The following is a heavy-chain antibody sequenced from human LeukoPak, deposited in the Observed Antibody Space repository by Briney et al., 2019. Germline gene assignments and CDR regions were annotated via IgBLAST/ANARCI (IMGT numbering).Heavy chain of an antibody. Sequence: PGGSLRLSCAASGFTFSSYAMHWVRQAPGKGLEWVAIIWSDGNNKYCADSVEGRLTISRDTSKNTLFLQMNSLRAEDTAVYYCARGQPGVAAAGNLDYWGQGTLVTVSS. CDR1: GFTFSSYA. CDR3: ARGQPGVAAAGNLDY. J-gene: IGHJ4*02. V-gene: IGHV3-33*01. CDR2: IWSDGNNK. D-gene: IGHD6-13*01.